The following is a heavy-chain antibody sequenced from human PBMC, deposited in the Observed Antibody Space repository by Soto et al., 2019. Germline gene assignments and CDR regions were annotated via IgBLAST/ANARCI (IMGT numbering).Heavy chain of an antibody. V-gene: IGHV4-59*01. CDR3: ARTQMATLYFDY. D-gene: IGHD5-12*01. CDR2: IHHSGTI. Sequence: SETLSLTCTVSRGSISGYYWSWMRQPPGQGLERIGYIHHSGTIRYNRSLESRVTISVDTSKNQFSLKLASVTAADTAVYYCARTQMATLYFDYWGQGTLVTVSS. J-gene: IGHJ4*02. CDR1: RGSISGYY.